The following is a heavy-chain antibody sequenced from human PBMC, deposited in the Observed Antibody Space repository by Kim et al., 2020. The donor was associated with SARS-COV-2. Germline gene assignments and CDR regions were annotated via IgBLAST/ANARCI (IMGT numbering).Heavy chain of an antibody. CDR3: ASLPPHYDSSGRDFDY. D-gene: IGHD3-22*01. V-gene: IGHV7-4-1*02. CDR1: GYTFTSYA. Sequence: ASVKVSCKASGYTFTSYAMNWVRQAPGQGLEWMGWINTNTGNPTYAQGFTGRFVFSLDTSVSTAYLQISSLKAEDTAVYYCASLPPHYDSSGRDFDYWGQGTLVTVSS. J-gene: IGHJ4*02. CDR2: INTNTGNP.